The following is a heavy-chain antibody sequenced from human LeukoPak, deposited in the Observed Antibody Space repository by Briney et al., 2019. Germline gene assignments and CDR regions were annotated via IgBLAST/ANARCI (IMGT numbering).Heavy chain of an antibody. V-gene: IGHV3-74*01. J-gene: IGHJ4*02. CDR1: GNYW. D-gene: IGHD2/OR15-2a*01. CDR3: VSFYETY. Sequence: GGSLGLSCAASGNYWMHWVRQAPGKGLVWVSHINSDGSWTSYADSVKGRFTISKDNAKNTVYLQMNSLRAEDTAVYYCVSFYETYWGRGTLVTVSS. CDR2: INSDGSWT.